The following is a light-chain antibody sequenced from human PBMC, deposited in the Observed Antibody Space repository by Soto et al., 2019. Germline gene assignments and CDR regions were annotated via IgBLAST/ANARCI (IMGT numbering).Light chain of an antibody. CDR3: SSYGGSTTVV. J-gene: IGLJ2*01. CDR1: SSDVGGYNY. CDR2: EVS. Sequence: QSALTQPPSASGSPGQSVTISCTGSSSDVGGYNYVSWYQQHSGKAPKLMIYEVSKRPSGVPDRLYGSKSGNTASLTVSGLQSEDETDYYCSSYGGSTTVVFGRGTQPTVL. V-gene: IGLV2-8*01.